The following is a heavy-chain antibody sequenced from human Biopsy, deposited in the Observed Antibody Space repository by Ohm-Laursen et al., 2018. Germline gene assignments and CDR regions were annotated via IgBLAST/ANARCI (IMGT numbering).Heavy chain of an antibody. V-gene: IGHV3-33*04. CDR2: IWYDGTNE. CDR3: AGGLSSGWYGYFDV. J-gene: IGHJ2*01. CDR1: GFTFCHYA. Sequence: SLRLSCTASGFTFCHYAMHWVRQAPGKGLEWISLIWYDGTNEDYADSVKGRFTISRGNSKNTLYLQINTLTLEDTAFYYCAGGLSSGWYGYFDVWGRGTLVTVSS. D-gene: IGHD6-19*01.